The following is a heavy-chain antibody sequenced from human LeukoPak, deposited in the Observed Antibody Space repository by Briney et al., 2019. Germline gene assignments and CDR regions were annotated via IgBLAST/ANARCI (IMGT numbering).Heavy chain of an antibody. D-gene: IGHD1-1*01. CDR2: IYHSGST. CDR1: GGSISSSSYY. V-gene: IGHV4-39*01. J-gene: IGHJ3*02. CDR3: VRHHKSGTDAFDI. Sequence: PSETLSLTRTVSGGSISSSSYYWGWIRQPPGKGLEWIGSIYHSGSTYYNPSLKSRVTISVDTSKNQFSLKLRSVTAADTAVYYCVRHHKSGTDAFDIWGQGTMVTVSS.